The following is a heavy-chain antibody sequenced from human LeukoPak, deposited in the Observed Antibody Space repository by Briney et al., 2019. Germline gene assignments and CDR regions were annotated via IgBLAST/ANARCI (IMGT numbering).Heavy chain of an antibody. CDR2: INHSGST. D-gene: IGHD6-13*01. CDR1: GGSFSGYY. Sequence: ASETLSLTCAVYGGSFSGYYWSWIRQPPGKGLEWIGEINHSGSTNYNPSLKSRVTISVDTSKNQFSLKLSSVTAADTAVYYCASDSSSSWYYYWGQGTLVTVSS. CDR3: ASDSSSSWYYY. J-gene: IGHJ4*02. V-gene: IGHV4-34*01.